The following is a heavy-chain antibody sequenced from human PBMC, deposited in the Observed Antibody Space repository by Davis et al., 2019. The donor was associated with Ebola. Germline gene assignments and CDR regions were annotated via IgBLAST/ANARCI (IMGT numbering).Heavy chain of an antibody. V-gene: IGHV4-59*01. Sequence: MPSETLSLTCTVSGDSISRNFWNRILQPPSKGLERIGCNYYSGSTHYNPSLKSRVTISVDTSKNQFSLKLSSVTAADTAVYYCARIDYDFWSGYYGGNWFDPWGQGTLVTVSS. J-gene: IGHJ5*02. D-gene: IGHD3-3*01. CDR3: ARIDYDFWSGYYGGNWFDP. CDR1: GDSISRNF. CDR2: NYYSGST.